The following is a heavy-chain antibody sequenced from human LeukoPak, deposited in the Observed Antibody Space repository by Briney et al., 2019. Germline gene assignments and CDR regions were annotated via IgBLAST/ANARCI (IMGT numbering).Heavy chain of an antibody. D-gene: IGHD5-18*01. J-gene: IGHJ5*01. CDR3: AKDHSSNWFDS. CDR2: ISSSGSTI. V-gene: IGHV3-11*04. Sequence: GGSLRLSCAASGFTFSDYYMSWIRQAPGKGLEWVSYISSSGSTIYYADSVKGRFTISRDKSKSTLYLYMNSLGAEDAAVYYCAKDHSSNWFDSWGQGILLTVSS. CDR1: GFTFSDYY.